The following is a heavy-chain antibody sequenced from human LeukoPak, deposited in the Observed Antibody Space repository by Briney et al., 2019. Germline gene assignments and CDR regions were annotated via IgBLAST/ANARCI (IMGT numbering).Heavy chain of an antibody. D-gene: IGHD3-22*01. V-gene: IGHV3-48*01. CDR1: GFTFSSYS. Sequence: GGSLRLSCAASGFTFSSYSMNWVRQAPGKGLEWVSYISSSSSTIYYADSVKGRFTISRDNSKNTLYLQMNSLRAEDTAVYYCAKIAPRYYYDSSGYFGYWGQGTLVTVSS. CDR2: ISSSSSTI. J-gene: IGHJ4*02. CDR3: AKIAPRYYYDSSGYFGY.